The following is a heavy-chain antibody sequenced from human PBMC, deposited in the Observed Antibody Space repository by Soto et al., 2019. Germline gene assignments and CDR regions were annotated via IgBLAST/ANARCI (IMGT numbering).Heavy chain of an antibody. Sequence: PGGSLRLSCAASGLTVSSSYMNWVRQAPGKGLEWVSLIYSGGSTFYADSVKGRFTISRGNSKNTLYLQMNSLRAEDTAVYYCARGYCSGGSCYQEAFDIWGQGTMVTVSS. CDR3: ARGYCSGGSCYQEAFDI. CDR2: IYSGGST. J-gene: IGHJ3*02. V-gene: IGHV3-53*01. D-gene: IGHD2-15*01. CDR1: GLTVSSSY.